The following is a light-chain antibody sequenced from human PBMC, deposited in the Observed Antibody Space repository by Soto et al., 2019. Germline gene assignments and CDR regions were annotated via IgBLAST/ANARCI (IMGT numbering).Light chain of an antibody. CDR3: QVYGNSPMYT. CDR1: QSVSNSS. V-gene: IGKV3-20*01. CDR2: AAS. Sequence: EIVLTQSPGTLSLSPGERATFSCRASQSVSNSSLAWYLQKPGQAPRLLLFAASRRATGIPDTFSGSGSGTDFTLTISRLEPEDFAVYYCQVYGNSPMYTFGQGTRLELK. J-gene: IGKJ2*01.